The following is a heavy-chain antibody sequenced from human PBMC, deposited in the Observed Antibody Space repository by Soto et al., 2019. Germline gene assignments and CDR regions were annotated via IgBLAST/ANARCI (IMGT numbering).Heavy chain of an antibody. CDR3: ARAHGSGWGAFDI. CDR1: GGSISSGGYS. D-gene: IGHD3-10*01. J-gene: IGHJ3*02. V-gene: IGHV4-30-2*01. CDR2: IYHSGST. Sequence: QLQLQESGSGLVKPSQTLSLTCAVSGGSISSGGYSWSWIRQPPGKGLEWIGYIYHSGSTYYNPFLRSRVTIAVDRSKSKFSLKLSSVTAADTAVYYCARAHGSGWGAFDIWGQGTMVTVSS.